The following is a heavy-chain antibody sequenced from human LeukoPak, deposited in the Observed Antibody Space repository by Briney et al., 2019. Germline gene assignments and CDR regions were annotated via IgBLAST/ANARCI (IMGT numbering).Heavy chain of an antibody. J-gene: IGHJ4*02. D-gene: IGHD6-13*01. CDR3: AIIAAAGSFDY. CDR1: GYTFTSYG. CDR2: ISAYNGST. Sequence: GASVKVSCKASGYTFTSYGISWVRQAPGQGLEWMGWISAYNGSTNYAQKLQGRVTMTTDTSTRTAYMELRSLGSDDTAVYYCAIIAAAGSFDYWGQGTLVTVSS. V-gene: IGHV1-18*04.